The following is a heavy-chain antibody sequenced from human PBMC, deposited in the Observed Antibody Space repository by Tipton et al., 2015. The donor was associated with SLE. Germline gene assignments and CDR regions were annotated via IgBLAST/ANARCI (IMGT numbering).Heavy chain of an antibody. CDR1: GVTFSSYA. J-gene: IGHJ3*02. CDR3: ATRGDFWSGYGFDM. Sequence: SGVTFSSYAMSWVRQAPGKGLEWVSTISGSGGSTYHADSVKGRFTISRDNSKNTLYLQMNSLRAEDTAIYYCATRGDFWSGYGFDMWGQGTMVTVSS. V-gene: IGHV3-23*01. D-gene: IGHD3-3*01. CDR2: ISGSGGST.